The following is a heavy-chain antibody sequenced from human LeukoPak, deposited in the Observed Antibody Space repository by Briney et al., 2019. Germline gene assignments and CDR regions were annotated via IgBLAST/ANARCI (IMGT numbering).Heavy chain of an antibody. J-gene: IGHJ4*02. D-gene: IGHD4-17*01. V-gene: IGHV3-74*01. CDR1: GYTFSSYW. Sequence: GGSLRLSCAASGYTFSSYWMHWVRQAPGKGLVWVSRINSDGSSTNYADSVKGRFTISRDNAKNTLYLQMNSLRAEDTAVYYCARNADYGDSNPFDYWGQGTLVTVSS. CDR2: INSDGSST. CDR3: ARNADYGDSNPFDY.